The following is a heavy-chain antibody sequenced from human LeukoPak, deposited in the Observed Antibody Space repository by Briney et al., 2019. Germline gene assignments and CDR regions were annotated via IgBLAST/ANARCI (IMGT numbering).Heavy chain of an antibody. V-gene: IGHV4-4*09. CDR1: GGSISSYY. CDR2: IYTSGST. Sequence: SETLSLTCTVSGGSISSYYWSWIRQPPGKGLEWIGYIYTSGSTNYNPSLKSRVTISVDTPKNQFSLKLSSVTAADTAVYYCARFSGAFDIWGQGTMVTVSS. CDR3: ARFSGAFDI. D-gene: IGHD3-10*01. J-gene: IGHJ3*02.